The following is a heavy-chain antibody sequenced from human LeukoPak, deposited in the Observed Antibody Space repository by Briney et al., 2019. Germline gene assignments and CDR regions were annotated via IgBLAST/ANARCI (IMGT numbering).Heavy chain of an antibody. Sequence: SETLSLTCTVSGGSISSSTYYWAWIRQPPGKGLEWIGSLHYSGSTNYDPSLKSRVTISVDTSKNQFSLKLSSVTAADTAVYYCARVSRGGPSYGTFGDYYMDVWGKGTTVTVSS. J-gene: IGHJ6*03. V-gene: IGHV4-39*07. D-gene: IGHD3-16*01. CDR3: ARVSRGGPSYGTFGDYYMDV. CDR1: GGSISSSTYY. CDR2: LHYSGST.